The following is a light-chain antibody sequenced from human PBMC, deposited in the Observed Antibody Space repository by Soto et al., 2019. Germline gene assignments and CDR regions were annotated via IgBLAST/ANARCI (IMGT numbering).Light chain of an antibody. Sequence: QSVLTQPPSVSGAPGQRVTISCTGSSSNIGAGYDVHWYQQLPGTVPKLLIYGSSNRPSGVPDRFAGSKSGTSASLAITGLQAEDEADYYCQSYDSNLSGVFGGGTQLTVL. CDR2: GSS. J-gene: IGLJ2*01. CDR3: QSYDSNLSGV. V-gene: IGLV1-40*01. CDR1: SSNIGAGYD.